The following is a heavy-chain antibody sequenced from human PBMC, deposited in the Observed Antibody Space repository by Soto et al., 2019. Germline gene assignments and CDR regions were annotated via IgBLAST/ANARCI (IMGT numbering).Heavy chain of an antibody. D-gene: IGHD4-17*01. CDR3: ARRYGDCLDF. CDR2: IYYSGNT. V-gene: IGHV4-59*08. CDR1: GGSISRYY. Sequence: TSETLSLTCTVSGGSISRYYWSWVRQPPGKGLEWIGYIYYSGNTNYNPSLKSRVTISVDTSKNQFPLKLSSVTAADTAVYYCARRYGDCLDFWGQGTLVTVSS. J-gene: IGHJ4*02.